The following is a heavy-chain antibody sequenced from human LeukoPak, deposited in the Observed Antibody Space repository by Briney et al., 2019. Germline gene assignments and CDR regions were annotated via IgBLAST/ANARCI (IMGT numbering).Heavy chain of an antibody. CDR3: TTTSGAYDY. J-gene: IGHJ4*02. V-gene: IGHV3-15*01. Sequence: SGGSLRLSCAASGFTFSNAWMSWVRHAPGKGLEWVCRIKSKTDGGTTDYAAPVKGRFTISRDDSKNTLYLQMNSLKTEDTAVYYCTTTSGAYDYWGQGTLVTVSS. CDR2: IKSKTDGGTT. CDR1: GFTFSNAW. D-gene: IGHD2-21*01.